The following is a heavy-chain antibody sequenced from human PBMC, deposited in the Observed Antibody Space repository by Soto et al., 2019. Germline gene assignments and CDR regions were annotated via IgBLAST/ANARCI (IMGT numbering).Heavy chain of an antibody. CDR2: IYSGGST. D-gene: IGHD1-20*01. CDR3: AREVLYYYYMDV. Sequence: EVQLVESGGGLVQPGGSLRLSCAASGFTVSSNYMSWVRQAPGKGLEWVSVIYSGGSTYYADSVKDRFTISRDNSKNTLYLQMNSLRAEDTAVYYCAREVLYYYYMDVWGKGTTVTVSS. V-gene: IGHV3-66*01. J-gene: IGHJ6*03. CDR1: GFTVSSNY.